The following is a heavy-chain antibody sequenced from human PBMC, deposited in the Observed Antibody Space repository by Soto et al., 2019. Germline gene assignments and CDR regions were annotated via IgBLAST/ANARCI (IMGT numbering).Heavy chain of an antibody. J-gene: IGHJ4*02. V-gene: IGHV3-74*01. D-gene: IGHD6-19*01. CDR3: ARDTPRQQWLVKKYFDY. CDR2: INSDGSST. CDR1: GFTFSSYW. Sequence: PGGSLRLSCAASGFTFSSYWMHWVRQAPGKGLVWVSRINSDGSSTSYADSVKGRFTISRDNAKNTLYLQMNSLRAEDTAVYYCARDTPRQQWLVKKYFDYWGQGTLVTVSS.